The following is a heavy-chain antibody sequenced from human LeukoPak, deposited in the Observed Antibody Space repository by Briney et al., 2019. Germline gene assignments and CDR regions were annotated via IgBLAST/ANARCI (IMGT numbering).Heavy chain of an antibody. D-gene: IGHD2-8*01. J-gene: IGHJ4*02. CDR2: IGPTGSDR. V-gene: IGHV3-21*06. Sequence: GGSLRLACTASGLTFATSGFNWVRQAPGKGLEWVASIGPTGSDRYHADSIKGRFTISRDNANNFLYLQMNSLRAEDTAVYYCATETNGRHYDYWGQGTLLTVSS. CDR1: GLTFATSG. CDR3: ATETNGRHYDY.